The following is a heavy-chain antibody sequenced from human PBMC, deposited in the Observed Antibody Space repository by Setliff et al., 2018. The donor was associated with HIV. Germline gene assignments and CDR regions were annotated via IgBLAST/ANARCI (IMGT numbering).Heavy chain of an antibody. D-gene: IGHD3-10*01. V-gene: IGHV4-59*01. Sequence: SETLSLTCTVSGGSISSYYWSWIRQPPGKGLEWIGYIYYSGSTNYNPSLKSRVTISVDTSKNQFSLKLSSVTAADTAVYYCARVGVNVVRHYYYYMDVWGKGTTVTVSS. J-gene: IGHJ6*03. CDR1: GGSISSYY. CDR3: ARVGVNVVRHYYYYMDV. CDR2: IYYSGST.